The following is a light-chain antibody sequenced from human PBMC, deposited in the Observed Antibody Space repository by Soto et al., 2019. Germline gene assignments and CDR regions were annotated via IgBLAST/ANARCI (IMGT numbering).Light chain of an antibody. CDR3: QQSYRTPLT. V-gene: IGKV1-39*01. CDR1: QSIVNY. J-gene: IGKJ4*01. CDR2: GAS. Sequence: IQMTQSPSSLSASVGDRVTISCRASQSIVNYLHWYQQKAGEAPKLLIYGASILQNGVSSRFICSGSETDFTLIIRNLQPEDFATYYCQQSYRTPLTFGGGTKVEMK.